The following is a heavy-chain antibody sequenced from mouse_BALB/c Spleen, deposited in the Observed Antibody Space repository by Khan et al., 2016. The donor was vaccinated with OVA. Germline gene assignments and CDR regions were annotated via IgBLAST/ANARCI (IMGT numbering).Heavy chain of an antibody. J-gene: IGHJ3*01. V-gene: IGHV1-7*01. CDR2: INPSSGDT. D-gene: IGHD6-2*01. CDR1: GYMFTSYC. CDR3: ARTGYTSLAY. Sequence: QVQLQQSGAELAKPGASVKMSCKASGYMFTSYCMNWVKLRPGQGLEWIGYINPSSGDTEYNQKFKDMAASTADNSASAAYMQLSRLTAEDAAVYSGARTGYTSLAYSGPATLGTVSA.